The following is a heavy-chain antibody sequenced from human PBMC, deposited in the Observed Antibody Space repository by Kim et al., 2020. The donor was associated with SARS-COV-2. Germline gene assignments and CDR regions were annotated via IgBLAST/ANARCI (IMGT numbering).Heavy chain of an antibody. J-gene: IGHJ4*02. CDR3: ARDGSGYDPLDH. CDR2: T. D-gene: IGHD5-12*01. V-gene: IGHV3-74*01. Sequence: TAYADSVKGRFTISRDNAHKTLYLQMGSLRVEDTAVYYCARDGSGYDPLDHWGQGVLVTVSS.